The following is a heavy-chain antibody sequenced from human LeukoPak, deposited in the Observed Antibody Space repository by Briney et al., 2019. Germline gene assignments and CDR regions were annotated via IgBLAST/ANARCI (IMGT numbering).Heavy chain of an antibody. CDR3: ARDGGPVVPAAIDY. Sequence: PSETLSLTCAVYGGSFSGYYWSWIRQPPGKGLEWIGEINHSGSTNYKPSLKSRVTISVDTSKNQFSLKLSSVTAADTAVYYCARDGGPVVPAAIDYWGQGTLVTVSS. D-gene: IGHD2-2*01. CDR2: INHSGST. J-gene: IGHJ4*02. V-gene: IGHV4-34*01. CDR1: GGSFSGYY.